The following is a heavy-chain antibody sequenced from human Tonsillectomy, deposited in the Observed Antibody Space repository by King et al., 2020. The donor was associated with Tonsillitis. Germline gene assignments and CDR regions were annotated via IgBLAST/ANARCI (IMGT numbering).Heavy chain of an antibody. D-gene: IGHD3-22*01. Sequence: QLQESGPGLGKPSETLSLTCTVSGGSISSYYWSWIRQPPGKGLEWIGYIYYSGSTKYNPSLKSRVTISVDTSKNQFSLKLISVTAADTAVYYCARAISYYDSSGYYTGWFDPWGQGTLVTVSS. J-gene: IGHJ5*02. V-gene: IGHV4-59*01. CDR3: ARAISYYDSSGYYTGWFDP. CDR2: IYYSGST. CDR1: GGSISSYY.